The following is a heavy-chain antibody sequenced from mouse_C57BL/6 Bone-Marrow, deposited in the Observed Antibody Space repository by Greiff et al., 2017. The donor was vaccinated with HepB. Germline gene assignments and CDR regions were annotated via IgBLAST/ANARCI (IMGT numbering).Heavy chain of an antibody. V-gene: IGHV1-5*01. CDR1: GYTFTSYW. J-gene: IGHJ2*01. CDR3: TRRRLALGFDY. D-gene: IGHD6-1*01. CDR2: IYPGNSDT. Sequence: VQLQQSGTVLARPGASVKMSCKTSGYTFTSYWMHWVNQRPGQGLEWIGAIYPGNSDTSYNQKFKGKAKLTAVTSASTAYMELSSLTNEDSAVYYCTRRRLALGFDYWGQGTTLTVSS.